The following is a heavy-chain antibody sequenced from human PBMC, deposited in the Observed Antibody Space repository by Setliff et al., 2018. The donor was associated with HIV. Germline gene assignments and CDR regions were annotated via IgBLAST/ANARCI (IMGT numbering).Heavy chain of an antibody. Sequence: SETLSLTSTVSGGSISSSSYYWGWIRQPTGKGLGWIGSIDYSGSTYYNPSLKSRVTISVDTSKNQFYLKLSSVTAADTAVYYCATEDGWSFYYGGQGTLVTVSS. CDR2: IDYSGST. CDR1: GGSISSSSYY. V-gene: IGHV4-39*07. CDR3: ATEDGWSFYY. D-gene: IGHD6-19*01. J-gene: IGHJ4*02.